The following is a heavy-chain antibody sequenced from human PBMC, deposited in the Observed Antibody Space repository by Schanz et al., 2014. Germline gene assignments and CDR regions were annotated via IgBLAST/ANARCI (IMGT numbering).Heavy chain of an antibody. CDR3: ARVKDLSIYRCYRTETEGIYYMDV. D-gene: IGHD3-16*02. CDR1: GFSFTTYA. J-gene: IGHJ6*03. CDR2: ISSGGGST. V-gene: IGHV3-23*01. Sequence: EVQLLESGGGLVQPGGSLRLSCASSGFSFTTYAMSWVRQAPGKGLEWVSSISSGGGSTYYADSVKGRFTISRDNSKNTLYLQKKNPRTEVNGLIYRARVKDLSIYRCYRTETEGIYYMDVWGKGTTVTVSS.